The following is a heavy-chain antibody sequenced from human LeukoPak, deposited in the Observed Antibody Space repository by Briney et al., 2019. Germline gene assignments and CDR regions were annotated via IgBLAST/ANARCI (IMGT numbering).Heavy chain of an antibody. CDR3: ARDFPYYDFWSGYLGY. V-gene: IGHV4-59*01. J-gene: IGHJ4*02. CDR1: GGSISSYY. Sequence: SETLSLTCTVSGGSISSYYWSWIRQPPGKGLEWIGYIYYSGSTNYNPSLKSRVTISVDTSKNQFSLKLSSVTAADTAVYYCARDFPYYDFWSGYLGYWGQGTLVTVSS. CDR2: IYYSGST. D-gene: IGHD3-3*01.